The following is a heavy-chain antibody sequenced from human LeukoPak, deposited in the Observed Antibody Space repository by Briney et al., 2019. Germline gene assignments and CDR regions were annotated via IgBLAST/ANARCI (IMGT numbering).Heavy chain of an antibody. V-gene: IGHV4-4*07. J-gene: IGHJ4*02. D-gene: IGHD1-26*01. CDR1: GGSTSSYY. CDR3: ARGGSNFDY. CDR2: IYSSGNT. Sequence: SETLSLTCTVSGGSTSSYYWSWIRQPAGKGLEWIGRIYSSGNTNYNPSLESRVTMSVDTSKNQLSLKLSSVTAADTAVYYYARGGSNFDYWGQGTLVTVSS.